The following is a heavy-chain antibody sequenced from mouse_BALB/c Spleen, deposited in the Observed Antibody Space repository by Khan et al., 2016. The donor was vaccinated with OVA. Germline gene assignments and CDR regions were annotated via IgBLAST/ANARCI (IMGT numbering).Heavy chain of an antibody. J-gene: IGHJ2*01. CDR2: ISYSGNT. D-gene: IGHD1-1*01. Sequence: EVQLVESGPGLVKPSQSLTLTCTVTGYSITSDYAWNWIRQFPGNILELMGFISYSGNTKYNQSLKSRISITRDTSKNQFYLQLNSETTEDTATYDCARVYGGDFDYWGQGTTLTVSS. V-gene: IGHV3-2*02. CDR3: ARVYGGDFDY. CDR1: GYSITSDYA.